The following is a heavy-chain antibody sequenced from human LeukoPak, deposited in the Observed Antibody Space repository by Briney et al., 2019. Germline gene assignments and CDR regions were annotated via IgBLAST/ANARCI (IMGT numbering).Heavy chain of an antibody. CDR2: INSDGYSI. V-gene: IGHV3-74*01. CDR1: GFTFSSYW. Sequence: GGSLRLSCAASGFTFSSYWMHWVRHAPGKGLVWVSRINSDGYSISYADSVKGRFTISRDSSKNTLYLQMKSLRVEDTAVYYCAKVAGTGWPYFDYWGQGTLVTVSS. D-gene: IGHD6-19*01. CDR3: AKVAGTGWPYFDY. J-gene: IGHJ4*02.